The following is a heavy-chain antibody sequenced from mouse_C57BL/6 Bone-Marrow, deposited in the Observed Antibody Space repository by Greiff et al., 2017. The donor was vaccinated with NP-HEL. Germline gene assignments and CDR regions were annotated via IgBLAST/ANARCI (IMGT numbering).Heavy chain of an antibody. CDR1: GYTFTDYY. J-gene: IGHJ4*01. V-gene: IGHV1-76*01. CDR2: IYPGSGNT. CDR3: ARGDSKRGVYYAMDY. Sequence: QVQLQQSGAELVRPGASVKLSCKASGYTFTDYYINWVKQRPGQGLEWIARIYPGSGNTYYNEKFKGKATLTAEKSSSTAYMQLSSLTSEDSAVYFCARGDSKRGVYYAMDYWGQGTSVTVSS.